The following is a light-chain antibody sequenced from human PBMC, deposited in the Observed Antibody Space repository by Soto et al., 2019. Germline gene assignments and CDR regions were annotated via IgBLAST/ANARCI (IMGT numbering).Light chain of an antibody. J-gene: IGKJ4*01. V-gene: IGKV1-6*01. CDR3: RQDYAYPLT. CDR2: SAF. CDR1: QGITND. Sequence: AIQMTQSPSSLSACVGDRVTITCRASQGITNDLGWYQQKPGKAPKLLIYSAFTLHSGVPSRFSGSGSGTEVTLTISSLQPEDFATYYCRQDYAYPLTFGGGTKVEIE.